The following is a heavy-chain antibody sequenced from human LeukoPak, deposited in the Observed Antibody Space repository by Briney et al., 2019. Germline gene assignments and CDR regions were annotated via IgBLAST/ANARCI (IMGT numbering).Heavy chain of an antibody. V-gene: IGHV1-2*02. Sequence: ASVKVSCTASGYTFTGYYMHWVRQAPGQGLEWMGWINPNSGGTNYAQKFPGRVTMTRDTSISTAYMELSRLRSDDTAVYYCARGVDFYGSGSYYKKNYYYYYMDVWGKGTTVTVSS. CDR2: INPNSGGT. CDR3: ARGVDFYGSGSYYKKNYYYYYMDV. J-gene: IGHJ6*03. D-gene: IGHD3-10*01. CDR1: GYTFTGYY.